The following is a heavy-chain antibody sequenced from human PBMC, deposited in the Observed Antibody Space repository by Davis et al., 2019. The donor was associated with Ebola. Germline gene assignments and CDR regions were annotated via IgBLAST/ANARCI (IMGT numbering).Heavy chain of an antibody. CDR2: LSFHGINK. V-gene: IGHV3-30-3*01. D-gene: IGHD5-18*01. Sequence: GGSLRLSCAASGFTFNGYAMHWVRQAPGKGLEWVALLSFHGINKYYADSVKGRFTISRDNSKNTLSVQMNSLRVEDTAVYYCARDSYIYGFGDGMDVWGKGITVTVSS. CDR3: ARDSYIYGFGDGMDV. J-gene: IGHJ6*04. CDR1: GFTFNGYA.